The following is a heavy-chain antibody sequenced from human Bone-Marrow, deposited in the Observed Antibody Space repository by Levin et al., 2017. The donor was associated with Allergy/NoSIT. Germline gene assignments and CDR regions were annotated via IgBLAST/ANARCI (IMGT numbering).Heavy chain of an antibody. CDR3: GRDGPGGGH. CDR1: GVTVGNNY. V-gene: IGHV3-66*01. J-gene: IGHJ4*02. CDR2: IYSGGDT. Sequence: GESLKISGPASGVTVGNNYFMWVRQAPGKGLEWVSHIYSGGDTNYADSVRGRFSISRDNSKNTLYLQMNSLRAEDTAVYYCGRDGPGGGHWGQGTLVTVSS. D-gene: IGHD3-10*01.